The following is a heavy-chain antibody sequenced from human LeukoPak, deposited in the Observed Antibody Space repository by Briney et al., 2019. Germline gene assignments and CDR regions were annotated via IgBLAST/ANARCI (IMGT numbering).Heavy chain of an antibody. CDR1: GGTFSSYA. D-gene: IGHD2-2*01. CDR2: IIPILGIA. CDR3: ARSCTQSSCYGKHNFDY. Sequence: ASVKVSCKASGGTFSSYAISWVRQAPGQGLEWMGRIIPILGIANYAQKFQGRVTITADKSTSTAYMELSSLRSEDTAVYYCARSCTQSSCYGKHNFDYWGQGTLVTVSS. V-gene: IGHV1-69*04. J-gene: IGHJ4*02.